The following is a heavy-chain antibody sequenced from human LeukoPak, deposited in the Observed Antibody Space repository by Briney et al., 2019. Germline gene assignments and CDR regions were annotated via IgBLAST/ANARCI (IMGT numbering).Heavy chain of an antibody. J-gene: IGHJ4*02. CDR3: MDTAVG. CDR1: GFDVSRYY. V-gene: IGHV3-53*05. CDR2: IYSDGST. D-gene: IGHD5-18*01. Sequence: GGSLRLSCAASGFDVSRYYMTWVRQPPGKGLEWVSVIYSDGSTYYADSVRGRFTISRDNSKNTVYLQMNRLRVEDTAVYSCMDTAVGWGQGTLVTVSS.